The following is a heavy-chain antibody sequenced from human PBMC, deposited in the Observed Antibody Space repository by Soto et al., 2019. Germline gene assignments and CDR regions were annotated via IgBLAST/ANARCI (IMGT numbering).Heavy chain of an antibody. CDR2: IDSDGSST. Sequence: EVQLVESGGGLVQPGGYLRLSCAASGFTFSRFWMHWVRQAPGKGLLWVSRIDSDGSSTNYADSVKGRFTVSRDNAKNTLYLQMNSLRAEDTAVYYCARVGGYNWFDTWGQGTLVTVSS. CDR3: ARVGGYNWFDT. V-gene: IGHV3-74*01. CDR1: GFTFSRFW. J-gene: IGHJ5*02.